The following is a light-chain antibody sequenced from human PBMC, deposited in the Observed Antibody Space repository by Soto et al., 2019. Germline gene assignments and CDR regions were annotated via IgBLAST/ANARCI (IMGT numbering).Light chain of an antibody. CDR1: QSVSSSY. CDR2: GAS. CDR3: QQYGSSRQT. V-gene: IGKV3-20*01. J-gene: IGKJ1*01. Sequence: EIVLTQSPGTLSLSPGERGTLSWRASQSVSSSYLAWYQQKPGQAPRLLIYGASSRATGIPNRFSASGSGTDFTLTISRLEPEDFAVYYCQQYGSSRQTFGQGTKVEIK.